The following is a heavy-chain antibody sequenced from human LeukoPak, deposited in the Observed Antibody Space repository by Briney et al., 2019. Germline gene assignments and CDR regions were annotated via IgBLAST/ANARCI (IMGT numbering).Heavy chain of an antibody. J-gene: IGHJ4*02. CDR1: GFTVSSNY. D-gene: IGHD2-15*01. Sequence: GGSLRLSCAASGFTVSSNYMSWVRQAPGKGLEWVSVIYSGGSTYYADSVKGRFTISRDNSKNTLYLQMNSLRAEDTAVYYCARDRKSGGIDYWGQGTLSPSPQ. CDR3: ARDRKSGGIDY. CDR2: IYSGGST. V-gene: IGHV3-66*01.